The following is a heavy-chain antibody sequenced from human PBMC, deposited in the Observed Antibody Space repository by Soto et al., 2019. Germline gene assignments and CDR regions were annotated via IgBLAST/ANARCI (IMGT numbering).Heavy chain of an antibody. CDR2: INHSGST. V-gene: IGHV4-34*01. CDR3: AAGAREASGRSVQVYLPSRLVLGY. CDR1: GDSMTRGSYY. D-gene: IGHD6-19*01. J-gene: IGHJ4*02. Sequence: SETLSLTCVVSGDSMTRGSYYWAWIRQPPGKGLEWIGEINHSGSTNYNPSLKSRVTISVDTSKNQFSLKLSSVTAADTAVYYCAAGAREASGRSVQVYLPSRLVLGYWGQGTLVTVSS.